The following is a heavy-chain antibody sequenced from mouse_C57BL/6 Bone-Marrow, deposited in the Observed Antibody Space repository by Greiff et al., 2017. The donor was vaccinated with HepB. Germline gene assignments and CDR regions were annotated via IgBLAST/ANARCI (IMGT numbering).Heavy chain of an antibody. CDR3: ARSPGGNWDEDY. V-gene: IGHV1-52*01. Sequence: QVQLQQPGAELVRPGSSVKLSCKASGYTFTSYWMHWVKQRPIQGLEWIGNIDPSDSETHYNQKFKDKATLTVDKSSSTAYMQLSSLTSEDSAVYYCARSPGGNWDEDYWGQGTTLTVSS. CDR1: GYTFTSYW. CDR2: IDPSDSET. J-gene: IGHJ2*01. D-gene: IGHD4-1*01.